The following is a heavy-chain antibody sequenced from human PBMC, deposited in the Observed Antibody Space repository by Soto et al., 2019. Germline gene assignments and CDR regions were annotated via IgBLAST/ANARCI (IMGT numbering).Heavy chain of an antibody. V-gene: IGHV3-53*01. J-gene: IGHJ4*02. D-gene: IGHD3-22*01. CDR2: IYSGGST. Sequence: GGSLRLSFSASWFTVSSNYMSWVRQAPGKGLEWVSVIYSGGSTYYADSVKGRFTISRDNSKNTLYLQMNSLRAEDTAVYYCARAGGQWLPLDYWGQGTLVTVSS. CDR1: WFTVSSNY. CDR3: ARAGGQWLPLDY.